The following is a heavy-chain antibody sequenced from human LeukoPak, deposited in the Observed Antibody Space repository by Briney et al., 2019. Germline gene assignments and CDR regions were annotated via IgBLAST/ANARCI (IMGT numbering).Heavy chain of an antibody. V-gene: IGHV4-59*01. CDR1: GGSISSYY. CDR2: IYYSGST. CDR3: ARDHGYSYGYYYGMDV. Sequence: SETLSLTCTVYGGSISSYYWSWIRQPPGKGLEWIGYIYYSGSTNYNPSLKTRVTISVDTSKKQFSLKLTSVTAADTAVYYCARDHGYSYGYYYGMDVWGQGTTVTVSS. J-gene: IGHJ6*02. D-gene: IGHD5-18*01.